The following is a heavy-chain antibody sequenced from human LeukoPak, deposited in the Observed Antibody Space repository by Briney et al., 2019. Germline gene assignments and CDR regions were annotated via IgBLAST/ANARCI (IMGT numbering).Heavy chain of an antibody. D-gene: IGHD3-10*01. V-gene: IGHV4-4*07. CDR2: LRTTGST. CDR3: ARLKLHYYGSGSYAFDV. CDR1: GGSMSNYY. Sequence: SETLSLTCTVSGGSMSNYYWGWIRQPAEKGLEWIGRLRTTGSTNYNPSLKSRVTMSLDTSKKQFSLKLTSVTAADTAVYYCARLKLHYYGSGSYAFDVWGQGKMVAVSS. J-gene: IGHJ3*01.